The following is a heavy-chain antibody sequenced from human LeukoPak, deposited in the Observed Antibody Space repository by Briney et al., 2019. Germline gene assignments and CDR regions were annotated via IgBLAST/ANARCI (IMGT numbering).Heavy chain of an antibody. Sequence: QPGGSLLLSCAASGFTFSSYAMNWVRQAPGKGLEWVSNISGRGGSTYYADSVKGRFTISRDNSKNTLYLQMNSLRAEDTAVYYCAKSVGGTGDPVDYWGQGTLVIVSA. CDR2: ISGRGGST. CDR1: GFTFSSYA. D-gene: IGHD6-19*01. V-gene: IGHV3-23*01. CDR3: AKSVGGTGDPVDY. J-gene: IGHJ4*02.